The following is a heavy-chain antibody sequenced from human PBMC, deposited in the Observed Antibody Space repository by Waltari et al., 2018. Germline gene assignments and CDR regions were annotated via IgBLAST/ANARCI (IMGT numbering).Heavy chain of an antibody. V-gene: IGHV4-39*01. J-gene: IGHJ3*01. CDR2: LSYNGAT. Sequence: QLQLQESGPGLVKPSETLSLTCSVPGGSITSTKHYWGWFRQPPGQVLECIGTLSYNGATYNSTSLRGRVTVSRDTSMNQLSLKLGSVTAADTAVYYCATYIGASVGTAAFDVWGQGTMVTVSS. CDR3: ATYIGASVGTAAFDV. CDR1: GGSITSTKHY. D-gene: IGHD1-1*01.